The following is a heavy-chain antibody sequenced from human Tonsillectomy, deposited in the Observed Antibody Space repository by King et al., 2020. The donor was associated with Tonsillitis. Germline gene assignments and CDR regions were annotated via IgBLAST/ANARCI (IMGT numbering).Heavy chain of an antibody. Sequence: VQLVESGGGLVQPGGSLRLSCAASGFTFSSYEMNWVRQAPGKGLEWVSYISSSGISISYADSVKGRFTISRDNAKNSLYLQMNSLRAEDTAVYYCARAAAGLRYFGYWGPGTLVTFSS. CDR3: ARAAAGLRYFGY. J-gene: IGHJ4*02. D-gene: IGHD6-13*01. V-gene: IGHV3-48*03. CDR1: GFTFSSYE. CDR2: ISSSGISI.